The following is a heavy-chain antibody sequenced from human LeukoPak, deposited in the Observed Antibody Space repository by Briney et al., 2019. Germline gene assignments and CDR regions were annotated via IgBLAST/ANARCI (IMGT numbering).Heavy chain of an antibody. CDR3: ARRVRKRGIAVAGTPGWFDP. D-gene: IGHD6-19*01. CDR2: IYYSGST. Sequence: SETLSLTCTVFAGSISSSTYSWGWIRQPPGKGLEWIGSIYYSGSTYYNPSLKSRVTISVDTSKNQFSLKLSSVTAAGTAVYYCARRVRKRGIAVAGTPGWFDPWGQGTLVTVSS. J-gene: IGHJ5*02. CDR1: AGSISSSTYS. V-gene: IGHV4-39*01.